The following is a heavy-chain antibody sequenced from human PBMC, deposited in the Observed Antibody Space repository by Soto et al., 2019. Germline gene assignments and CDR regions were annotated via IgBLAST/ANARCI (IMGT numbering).Heavy chain of an antibody. CDR2: IYYSGST. D-gene: IGHD2-2*01. Sequence: SSETLSLTCSVSGGSINNGDYYWSWIRQPPEKGLEWIGYIYYSGSTYYNPSLKSRVTISIDTSNNQFSLKLSSVTAADTAVYSCARVPDYWGQGILVTV. CDR3: ARVPDY. CDR1: GGSINNGDYY. J-gene: IGHJ4*02. V-gene: IGHV4-30-4*01.